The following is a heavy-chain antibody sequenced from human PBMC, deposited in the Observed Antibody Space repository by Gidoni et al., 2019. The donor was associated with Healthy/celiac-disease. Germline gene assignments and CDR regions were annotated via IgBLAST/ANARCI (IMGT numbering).Heavy chain of an antibody. J-gene: IGHJ5*02. CDR1: GYSFTSYW. V-gene: IGHV5-51*03. D-gene: IGHD2-15*01. Sequence: EVQLVQSGAEVKKPGESLKISCTGSGYSFTSYWIGWVRQMPGKGLEWMGIIYPGDSDTRYSPSFQGQVTISADKSISTAYLQWSSLKASDTAMYYCARRAPGYCSGGSCYSAGGWFDPWGQGTLVTVSS. CDR2: IYPGDSDT. CDR3: ARRAPGYCSGGSCYSAGGWFDP.